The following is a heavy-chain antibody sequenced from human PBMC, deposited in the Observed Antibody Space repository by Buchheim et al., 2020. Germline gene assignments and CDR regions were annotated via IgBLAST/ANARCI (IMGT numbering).Heavy chain of an antibody. V-gene: IGHV3-30*18. CDR3: AKRDSSGYLYYYYYGMDV. J-gene: IGHJ6*02. D-gene: IGHD3-22*01. CDR1: GFTFSSYG. Sequence: QVQLVESGGGVVQPGRSLRLSCAASGFTFSSYGMHWVRQAPGKGLEWVAVISYDGSNKYYADSVKGRFTISRDNSKNMLYLQMNSLRAEDTAVYYCAKRDSSGYLYYYYYGMDVWGQGTT. CDR2: ISYDGSNK.